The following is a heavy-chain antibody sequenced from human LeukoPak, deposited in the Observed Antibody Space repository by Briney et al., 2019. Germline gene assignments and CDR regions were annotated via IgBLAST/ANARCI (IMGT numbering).Heavy chain of an antibody. Sequence: PSETLSLTCTVSGSSISSYYWSWIRQPPGKGLEWIGYIFNSGRTTNYSPSLKSRVTISVDMSKNQFSLKLSSVTAADTAVYYCARSGGYSYGLDYWGQGTLVTVSS. D-gene: IGHD5-18*01. V-gene: IGHV4-59*08. J-gene: IGHJ4*02. CDR2: IFNSGRTT. CDR3: ARSGGYSYGLDY. CDR1: GSSISSYY.